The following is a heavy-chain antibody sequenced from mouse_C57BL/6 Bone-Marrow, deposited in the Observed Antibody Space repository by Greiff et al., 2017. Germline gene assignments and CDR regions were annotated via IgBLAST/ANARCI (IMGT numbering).Heavy chain of an antibody. Sequence: QVQLQQPGAELVKPGASVKLSCKASGYTFTSYWMQWVKQRPGQGLEWIGEIDPSDSYTNYNQKFKGKATLTVDTSSSAAYMKLSSLTSEDSAVYYCAREDRDWYFDVWGTGTTVTVSS. J-gene: IGHJ1*03. CDR1: GYTFTSYW. D-gene: IGHD3-2*01. CDR2: IDPSDSYT. V-gene: IGHV1-50*01. CDR3: AREDRDWYFDV.